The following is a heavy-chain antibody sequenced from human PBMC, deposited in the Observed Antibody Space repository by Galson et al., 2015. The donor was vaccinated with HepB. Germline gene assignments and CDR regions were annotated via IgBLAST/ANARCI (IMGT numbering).Heavy chain of an antibody. CDR1: GFTFSSYA. D-gene: IGHD3-3*01. CDR2: ISGSGGST. CDR3: AKDGHYEVDAFDI. V-gene: IGHV3-23*01. Sequence: SLRLSCAASGFTFSSYAMSWVRQAPGKGLEWVSAISGSGGSTYYADSVKGRFTISRDNSKNTLYLQMNSLRAEDTAVYYCAKDGHYEVDAFDIWGQGTMVTVSS. J-gene: IGHJ3*02.